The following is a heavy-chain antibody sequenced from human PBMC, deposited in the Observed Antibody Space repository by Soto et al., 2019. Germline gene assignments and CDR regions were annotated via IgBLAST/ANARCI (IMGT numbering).Heavy chain of an antibody. CDR3: ARAAVDDFWSFDYYYYRMDV. Sequence: PGGSLRLSCAASGFTFSSYAMHWVRQAPGKGLEWVAVISYDGSNKYYADSVKGRFTISRDNSKNTLYLQMNSLRAEDTAVYYCARAAVDDFWSFDYYYYRMDVWSQGTTVTVSS. CDR1: GFTFSSYA. J-gene: IGHJ6*02. CDR2: ISYDGSNK. V-gene: IGHV3-30-3*01. D-gene: IGHD3-3*01.